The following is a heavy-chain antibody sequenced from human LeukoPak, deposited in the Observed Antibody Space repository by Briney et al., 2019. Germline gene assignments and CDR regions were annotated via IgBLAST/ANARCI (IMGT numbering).Heavy chain of an antibody. D-gene: IGHD2-2*02. CDR2: IIPIFGTA. Sequence: ASVKVSCKASGGTFSSYAISWVRQAPGQGLEWMGGIIPIFGTANYAQKFQGRVTITTDESTSTAYMELSSLRSEDTAVYYCARVGDCSSTSCYTGIGWFDPWGQGTLVTVSS. J-gene: IGHJ5*02. V-gene: IGHV1-69*05. CDR1: GGTFSSYA. CDR3: ARVGDCSSTSCYTGIGWFDP.